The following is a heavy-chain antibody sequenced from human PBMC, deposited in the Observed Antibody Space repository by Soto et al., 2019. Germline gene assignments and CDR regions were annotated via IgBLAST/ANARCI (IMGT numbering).Heavy chain of an antibody. D-gene: IGHD5-12*01. CDR2: IYYSGST. CDR3: ARERGYRGDFDI. Sequence: ASETLSLTCTVSGGSISGYYWSWIRQPPGKGLEWIGYIYYSGSTNCNPSLKSRVTISVDTSKKQFSLKLSSVTAADTAVYYCARERGYRGDFDIWGQGTMVTVSS. J-gene: IGHJ3*02. V-gene: IGHV4-59*01. CDR1: GGSISGYY.